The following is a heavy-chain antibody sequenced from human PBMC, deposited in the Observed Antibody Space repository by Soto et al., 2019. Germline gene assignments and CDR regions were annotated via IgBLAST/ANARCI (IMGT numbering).Heavy chain of an antibody. D-gene: IGHD3-10*01. J-gene: IGHJ5*02. CDR1: GGSISSGGYY. Sequence: QVQLQESGPGLVKPSQTLSLTCTVSGGSISSGGYYWSWIRQHPGKGLEWIGYIYYSGSTYYNPSLKSRVIISEDTSKNQFSLKLSSVTAADTAVYYCARGAGYYGSVTFDPWGQGTLVTVSS. CDR3: ARGAGYYGSVTFDP. V-gene: IGHV4-31*03. CDR2: IYYSGST.